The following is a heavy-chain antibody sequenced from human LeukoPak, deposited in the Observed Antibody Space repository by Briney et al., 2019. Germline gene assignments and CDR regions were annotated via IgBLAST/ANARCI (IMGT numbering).Heavy chain of an antibody. D-gene: IGHD1-26*01. J-gene: IGHJ6*03. CDR1: GFTVSGNY. Sequence: PGGSLRLSCAASGFTVSGNYMSWVRQAPGKGLEWVSVIYSGGSTYYADSVKGRFTISRDNSKNTLYLQMNSLRAEDTAVYYCAKNVGYYYYYMDVRGKGTTVTVSS. CDR3: AKNVGYYYYYMDV. V-gene: IGHV3-53*01. CDR2: IYSGGST.